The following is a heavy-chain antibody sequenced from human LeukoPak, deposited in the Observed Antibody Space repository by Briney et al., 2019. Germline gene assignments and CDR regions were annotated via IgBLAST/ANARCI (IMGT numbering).Heavy chain of an antibody. V-gene: IGHV3-23*01. CDR2: ISGSGGFT. J-gene: IGHJ4*02. Sequence: PGGSLRLSCAASGFTFSSYAMSWVRQAPGKGLEWVSVISGSGGFTYYADSVKGRFTISRDNSRNTLYLQMNSLRAEDTAEYYCAKVSGGCSYGYGDYWGQGTLVTVSS. D-gene: IGHD5-18*01. CDR1: GFTFSSYA. CDR3: AKVSGGCSYGYGDY.